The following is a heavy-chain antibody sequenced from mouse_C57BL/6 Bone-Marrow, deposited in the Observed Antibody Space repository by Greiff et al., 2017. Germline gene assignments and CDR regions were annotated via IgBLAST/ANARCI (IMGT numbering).Heavy chain of an antibody. D-gene: IGHD1-1*01. J-gene: IGHJ1*03. CDR1: GFTFSDYY. CDR2: INYDGSST. V-gene: IGHV5-16*01. CDR3: ASDYYGSSYVGYFDV. Sequence: EVKLMESEGGLVQPGSSMKLSCTASGFTFSDYYMAWVRQVPEKGLEWVANINYDGSSTYYLDSLKSRFIISRDNAKNILYLQMSSLKSEDTATYYCASDYYGSSYVGYFDVWGTGTTVTVSS.